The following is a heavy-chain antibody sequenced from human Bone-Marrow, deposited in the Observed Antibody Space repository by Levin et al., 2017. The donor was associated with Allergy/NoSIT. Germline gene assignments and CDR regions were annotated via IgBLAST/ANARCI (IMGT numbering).Heavy chain of an antibody. V-gene: IGHV3-21*01. CDR1: GFTFSSYA. J-gene: IGHJ4*02. CDR3: ARAGDSSGWYYFDY. Sequence: NSGGSLRLSCTASGFTFSSYAMNWVRQAPGKGLEWVSSISSYSDYIYYADSVKGRFTISRDNADNSLYLQMNSLRAEDTAVYYCARAGDSSGWYYFDYWGQGILVTVSS. CDR2: ISSYSDYI. D-gene: IGHD6-19*01.